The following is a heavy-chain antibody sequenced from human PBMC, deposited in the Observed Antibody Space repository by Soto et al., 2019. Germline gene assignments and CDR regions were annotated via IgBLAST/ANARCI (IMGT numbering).Heavy chain of an antibody. CDR3: ARVLADDSGSSDY. Sequence: GGSLRLSCAASGFTFSSYSMNWVRQAPGKGLEWVSSISSSSSYIYYADSVKGRFTISRDNAKNSLYLQMNSLRAEDTAVYYCARVLADDSGSSDYWGQGTLVTVSS. CDR1: GFTFSSYS. J-gene: IGHJ4*02. CDR2: ISSSSSYI. D-gene: IGHD1-26*01. V-gene: IGHV3-21*01.